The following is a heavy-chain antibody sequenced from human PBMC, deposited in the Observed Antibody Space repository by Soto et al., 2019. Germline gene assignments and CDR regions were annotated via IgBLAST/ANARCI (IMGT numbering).Heavy chain of an antibody. CDR3: ESSRATIFGVVTNYGMDV. CDR2: IYYSGST. J-gene: IGHJ6*02. D-gene: IGHD3-3*01. CDR1: GGSISIGGYY. Sequence: PSETLSLTCTVSGGSISIGGYYLSWIRQHPGKGLEWIGYIYYSGSTYYNPSLKSRVTISVDTSKNQFSLKLSSVTAAETAVYYCESSRATIFGVVTNYGMDVWGQGTTVTVSS. V-gene: IGHV4-31*03.